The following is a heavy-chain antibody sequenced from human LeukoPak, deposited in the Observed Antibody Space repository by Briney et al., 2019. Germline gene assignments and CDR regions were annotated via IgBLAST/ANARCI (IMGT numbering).Heavy chain of an antibody. J-gene: IGHJ6*02. V-gene: IGHV1-18*01. CDR1: GYTFTSYG. D-gene: IGHD5-18*01. CDR3: ARSYGLLYGMDV. CDR2: ISTYSGNT. Sequence: ASVKVSCKASGYTFTSYGISWVRQAPGQGLEWMGWISTYSGNTNYAQKVQGRVTMTTDTSTSTAYMELRSLRSDDTAVYYCARSYGLLYGMDVWGQGTTVTVSS.